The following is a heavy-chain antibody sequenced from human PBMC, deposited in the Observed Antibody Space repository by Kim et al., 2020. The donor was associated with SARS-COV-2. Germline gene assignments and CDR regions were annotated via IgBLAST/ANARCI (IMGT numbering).Heavy chain of an antibody. V-gene: IGHV3-23*01. Sequence: GGSLRLSCAASGFTFSTYTMSWVRQAPGKGLEWVSISRGSGGGTSYPDSVRGRFTISRDNSKSTLYLQMNSLRAEDTAVYYCVRSQGVFWGPGTLVAVSP. CDR3: VRSQGVF. D-gene: IGHD2-8*01. CDR2: SRGSGGGT. J-gene: IGHJ4*02. CDR1: GFTFSTYT.